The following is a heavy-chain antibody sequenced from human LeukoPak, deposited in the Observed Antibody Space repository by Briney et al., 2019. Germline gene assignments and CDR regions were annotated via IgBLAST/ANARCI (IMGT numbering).Heavy chain of an antibody. CDR2: IWKGGSRK. CDR3: ARSAYGDYEGHDALDM. D-gene: IGHD4-17*01. Sequence: PGGSLRLSFKASESTLSNYVVHWVPQAPGKGLEGLAVIWKGGSRKYYSDSVKGRVTICREDSNSTLYLQMNSMRAEDRAVHYCARSAYGDYEGHDALDMWGQGTMVTVSA. J-gene: IGHJ3*02. CDR1: ESTLSNYV. V-gene: IGHV3-33*01.